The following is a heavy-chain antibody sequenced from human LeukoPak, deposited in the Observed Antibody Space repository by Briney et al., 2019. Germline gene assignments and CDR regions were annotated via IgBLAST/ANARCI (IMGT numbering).Heavy chain of an antibody. CDR1: GGSFSGYY. D-gene: IGHD6-6*01. Sequence: SETLSLTCAVYGGSFSGYYWSWIRQPPGKGLEWVGEINHSGSTNYNPSLKSRVTTSVDTSKNQFSLKLSSVTAADTAVYYCASRNSSSSYSFDYWGQGTLVTVSS. V-gene: IGHV4-34*01. CDR2: INHSGST. CDR3: ASRNSSSSYSFDY. J-gene: IGHJ4*02.